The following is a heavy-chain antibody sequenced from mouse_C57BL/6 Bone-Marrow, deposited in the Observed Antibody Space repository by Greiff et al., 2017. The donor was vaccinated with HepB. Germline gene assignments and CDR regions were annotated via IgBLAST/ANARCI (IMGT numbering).Heavy chain of an antibody. V-gene: IGHV1-42*01. CDR3: ARSRRYSNLYFDY. D-gene: IGHD2-5*01. J-gene: IGHJ2*01. Sequence: EVKLMESGPEVVKPGASVKISCKASGYSFTGYYMNWVKQSPEKSLEWIGEINPSTGGTTYNQKFKAKATLTVDKSSSTAYMQLKSLTSEDSAVYYCARSRRYSNLYFDYWGQGTTLTVSS. CDR2: INPSTGGT. CDR1: GYSFTGYY.